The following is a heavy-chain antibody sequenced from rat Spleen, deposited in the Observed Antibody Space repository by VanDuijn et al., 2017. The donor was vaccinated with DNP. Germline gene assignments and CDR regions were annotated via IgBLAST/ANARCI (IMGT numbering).Heavy chain of an antibody. J-gene: IGHJ2*01. CDR3: TTDLGDY. D-gene: IGHD5-1*01. V-gene: IGHV5-27*01. Sequence: EVQLVESGGGLVQPGRSLKLSCIASGFTFSNYDMAWVRQAPTKGLEWVASISPSGGSTYYRDSVKGRFTISRENAKSTLYLQMDSLRSEDTATYYCTTDLGDYWGQGVMVTVSS. CDR2: ISPSGGST. CDR1: GFTFSNYD.